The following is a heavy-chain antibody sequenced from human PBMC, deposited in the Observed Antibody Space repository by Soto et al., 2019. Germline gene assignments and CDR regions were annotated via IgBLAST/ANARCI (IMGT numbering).Heavy chain of an antibody. J-gene: IGHJ4*02. CDR2: INPDTGGA. D-gene: IGHD3-16*01. Sequence: QVQLVQSGAEVKEPGASVKISCKASGYTFASYHMHWVRQAPGQGLEWMGKINPDTGGAGYAQNCQGRVAVTRDTSANTVYRALRGMRAEDTAVYFCATEGDPRLYAGTVFDSWGQGTLVSVSS. CDR3: ATEGDPRLYAGTVFDS. CDR1: GYTFASYH. V-gene: IGHV1-46*01.